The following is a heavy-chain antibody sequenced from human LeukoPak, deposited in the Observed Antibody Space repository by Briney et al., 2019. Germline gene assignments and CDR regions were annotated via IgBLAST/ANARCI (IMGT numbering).Heavy chain of an antibody. CDR3: ARDPLYSSGWIY. D-gene: IGHD6-19*01. Sequence: PGGSLRLSCAASGFTFSSYWVHWVRQAPGKGLVWVSRINSDGSSTSYADSVKGRFTISRDNAKNTLYLQMNSLRAEDTAVYYCARDPLYSSGWIYWGQGTLVTVSS. CDR2: INSDGSST. V-gene: IGHV3-74*01. J-gene: IGHJ4*02. CDR1: GFTFSSYW.